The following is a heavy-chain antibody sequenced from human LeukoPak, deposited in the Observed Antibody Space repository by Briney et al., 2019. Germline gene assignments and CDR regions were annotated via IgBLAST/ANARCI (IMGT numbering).Heavy chain of an antibody. CDR1: GYSISSGYY. CDR2: IYHSGST. J-gene: IGHJ4*02. D-gene: IGHD2-15*01. CDR3: ARLGNCSGGTCYSVGFYFDY. Sequence: SETLSLTCVVSGYSISSGYYWGWIRQPPGKGLEWIGSIYHSGSTYYNPSLKSRVTISVDTSKNQFSLKLSSVTAAGTAVYHCARLGNCSGGTCYSVGFYFDYWGRGALVTVSS. V-gene: IGHV4-38-2*01.